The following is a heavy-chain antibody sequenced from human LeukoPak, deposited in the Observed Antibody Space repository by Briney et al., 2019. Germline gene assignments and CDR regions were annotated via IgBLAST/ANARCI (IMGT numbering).Heavy chain of an antibody. CDR2: ISAYNGNT. CDR1: GYTFTSYG. Sequence: ASVKVSCKASGYTFTSYGISWVRQAPGQGLEWMGWISAYNGNTNYAQKLQGRVTMTTDTSTSTAYMELRSLRSDDTAVYYCARVGLEFEGFGELLVFWFDPWGQGTLVTVSS. CDR3: ARVGLEFEGFGELLVFWFDP. J-gene: IGHJ5*02. D-gene: IGHD3-10*01. V-gene: IGHV1-18*01.